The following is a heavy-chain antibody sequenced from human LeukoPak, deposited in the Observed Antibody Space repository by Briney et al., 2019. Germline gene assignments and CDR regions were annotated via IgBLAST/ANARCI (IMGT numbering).Heavy chain of an antibody. CDR3: AKGPKTSDPLEEYFQH. J-gene: IGHJ1*01. D-gene: IGHD1-1*01. CDR2: ISGRGDGT. CDR1: GFTFSTYA. V-gene: IGHV3-23*01. Sequence: GSLRLSCAASGFTFSTYAMSWVRQAPGKGLEWVSLISGRGDGTYYAESVKGRFTISRGNSKNTVFLHMNSLRADDAAIYFCAKGPKTSDPLEEYFQHWGQGTLVTVSS.